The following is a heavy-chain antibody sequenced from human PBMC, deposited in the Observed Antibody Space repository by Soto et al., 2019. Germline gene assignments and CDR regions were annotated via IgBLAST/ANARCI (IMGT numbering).Heavy chain of an antibody. CDR1: GFTFSSYA. D-gene: IGHD3-3*01. CDR3: ARDKFILEWLLLLYYYYGMDV. V-gene: IGHV3-30-3*01. CDR2: ISYGGSNK. J-gene: IGHJ6*02. Sequence: PGGSLRLSCAASGFTFSSYAMHWVRQAPGKGLEWVAVISYGGSNKYYADSVKGRFTISRDNSKNTLYLQMNSLRAEDTAVYYCARDKFILEWLLLLYYYYGMDVWGQGTTVTVSS.